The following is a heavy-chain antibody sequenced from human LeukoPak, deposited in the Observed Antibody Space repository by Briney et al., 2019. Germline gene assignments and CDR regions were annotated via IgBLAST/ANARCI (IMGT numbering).Heavy chain of an antibody. CDR1: GYTFTSYG. Sequence: GASVKVSCKASGYTFTSYGISWVRQAPGQGLEWMGWISAYNGNTNYAQKLQGRVTMTTDTSTSTAYMELRSLRSDDTAVYYCARDGLYCSGGSCPGLRYCGQGTLVTVSS. J-gene: IGHJ4*02. CDR2: ISAYNGNT. V-gene: IGHV1-18*01. CDR3: ARDGLYCSGGSCPGLRY. D-gene: IGHD2-15*01.